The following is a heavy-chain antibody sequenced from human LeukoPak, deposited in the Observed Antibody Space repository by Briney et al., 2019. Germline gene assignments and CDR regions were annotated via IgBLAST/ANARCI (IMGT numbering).Heavy chain of an antibody. D-gene: IGHD5-24*01. CDR3: ARDADLGTTITGAFDI. V-gene: IGHV3-7*01. CDR2: IKQDGSEK. J-gene: IGHJ3*02. Sequence: GGSLSLSCAASGFTFSSYWMSWVRQAPGKGLEWVASIKQDGSEKYYVDSVKGRFTVSRDNAKNSLYLQMNGLRADDTAVYYCARDADLGTTITGAFDIWGQGTMVTVSS. CDR1: GFTFSSYW.